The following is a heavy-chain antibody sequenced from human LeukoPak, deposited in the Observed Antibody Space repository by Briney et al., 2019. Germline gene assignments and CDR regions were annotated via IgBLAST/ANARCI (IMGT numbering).Heavy chain of an antibody. D-gene: IGHD3-22*01. J-gene: IGHJ4*02. CDR2: ISAYNGNT. V-gene: IGHV1-18*01. CDR1: GYTFTSYG. CDR3: ARGPRITMIVVVTPFDY. Sequence: ASVKVSCKASGYTFTSYGISWVRQAPGQGLEWKGWISAYNGNTNYAQKLQGRVTMTTDTSTSTAYMELSRLRSDDTAVYYCARGPRITMIVVVTPFDYWGQGTLVTVSS.